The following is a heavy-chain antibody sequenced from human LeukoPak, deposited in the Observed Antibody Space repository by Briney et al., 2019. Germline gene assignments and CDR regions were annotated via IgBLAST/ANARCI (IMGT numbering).Heavy chain of an antibody. CDR1: GFTFSSYG. V-gene: IGHV3-30*18. J-gene: IGHJ4*02. Sequence: AGGSLRLSCAASGFTFSSYGMHWVRQAPGKGLEWVAIISYDGTNKYFADSVKGRFTISRDNSKNTLYLHMNSLRTEDTAVYYCAKDHRRSNFFGVVTGNYDYWGQGTLVTVSS. D-gene: IGHD3-3*01. CDR2: ISYDGTNK. CDR3: AKDHRRSNFFGVVTGNYDY.